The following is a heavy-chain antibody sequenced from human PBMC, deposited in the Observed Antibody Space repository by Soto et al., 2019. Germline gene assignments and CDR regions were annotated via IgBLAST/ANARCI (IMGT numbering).Heavy chain of an antibody. J-gene: IGHJ5*02. V-gene: IGHV1-69*04. D-gene: IGHD2-15*01. CDR1: GGTFSSYT. CDR2: IIPILGIA. CDR3: ARDRNRYCSGGSCYPDLYNWFDP. Sequence: GASVKVSCKASGGTFSSYTISWVRQAPGQGLEWMGRIIPILGIANYAQKFQGRVTITADKSTSTAYMELSSLRSEDTSVYYCARDRNRYCSGGSCYPDLYNWFDPWGQGTLVTVSS.